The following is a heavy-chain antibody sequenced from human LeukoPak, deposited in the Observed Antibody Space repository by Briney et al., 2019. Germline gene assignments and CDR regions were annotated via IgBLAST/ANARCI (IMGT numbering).Heavy chain of an antibody. CDR3: ARRKRSGCSSTSCLLNWFDP. J-gene: IGHJ5*02. CDR1: GGSFSGYY. D-gene: IGHD2-2*01. Sequence: PSETLSLTCAVYGGSFSGYYWSWIRQPPGKGLEWIGEINHSGSTNYNPSLKSRVTISVDTSKNQFSLKLSSVTAAHTAVYYCARRKRSGCSSTSCLLNWFDPWGEGTLVAVSS. V-gene: IGHV4-34*01. CDR2: INHSGST.